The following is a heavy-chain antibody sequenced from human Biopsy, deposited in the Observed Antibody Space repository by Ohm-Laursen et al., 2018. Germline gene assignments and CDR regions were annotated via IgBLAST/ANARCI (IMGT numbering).Heavy chain of an antibody. CDR2: ISGSGGST. D-gene: IGHD2-2*02. J-gene: IGHJ4*02. Sequence: SLRLSCASSGFSFDNYAMNWVRQAPGKGLEWVSTISGSGGSTYYADSVKGRFTISRDASKNTLYLLMNSLRAEDTAMYYCSKGGYCTTTSCYMYVDYWGQGTLVTVSS. V-gene: IGHV3-23*01. CDR1: GFSFDNYA. CDR3: SKGGYCTTTSCYMYVDY.